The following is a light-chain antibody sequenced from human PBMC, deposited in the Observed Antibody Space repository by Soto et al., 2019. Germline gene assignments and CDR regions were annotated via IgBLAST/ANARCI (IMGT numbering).Light chain of an antibody. CDR2: DAS. Sequence: DIPMTQSPSTLSASVRDRVTIACRTSQSISRLLAWYQRKPGKAPKLLIYDASILETGVPSRFSGSGSGTEFTLTINSLQPDDFADYYCQQYSGYPLTFGGGTKVEI. J-gene: IGKJ4*01. CDR1: QSISRL. V-gene: IGKV1-5*01. CDR3: QQYSGYPLT.